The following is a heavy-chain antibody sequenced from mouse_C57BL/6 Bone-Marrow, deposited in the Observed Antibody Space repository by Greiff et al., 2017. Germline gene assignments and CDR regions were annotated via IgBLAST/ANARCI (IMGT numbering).Heavy chain of an antibody. D-gene: IGHD2-4*01. J-gene: IGHJ2*01. CDR1: GYSFTGYY. Sequence: VQLKESGPELVKPGASVKISCKASGYSFTGYYMNWVKQSPEKSLEWIGEINPSTGGTTYNQKFKAKATLTVDKSSSTAYMQLKSLTSEDSAVYYCARGLRRRDFDYWGQGTTLTVSS. CDR3: ARGLRRRDFDY. CDR2: INPSTGGT. V-gene: IGHV1-42*01.